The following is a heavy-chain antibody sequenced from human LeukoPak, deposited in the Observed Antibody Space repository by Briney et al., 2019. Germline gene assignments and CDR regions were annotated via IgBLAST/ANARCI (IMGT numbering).Heavy chain of an antibody. Sequence: PSETLSLTCAVYGGSFSGYYWSWIRQPPGKGLEWIGEINHSGSTNYNPSLKSRVTISVATPKNQFSLKLSSVTAADTAVYYCARVPAARNWFDPWGQGTLVTVSS. V-gene: IGHV4-34*01. D-gene: IGHD2-2*01. CDR2: INHSGST. CDR1: GGSFSGYY. J-gene: IGHJ5*02. CDR3: ARVPAARNWFDP.